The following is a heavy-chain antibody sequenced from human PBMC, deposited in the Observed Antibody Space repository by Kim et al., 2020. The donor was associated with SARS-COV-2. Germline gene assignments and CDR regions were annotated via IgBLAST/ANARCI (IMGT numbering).Heavy chain of an antibody. D-gene: IGHD7-27*01. V-gene: IGHV4-61*02. CDR3: AKTGEFDY. CDR1: GGSVSSGNYH. CDR2: IYTSGST. Sequence: SETLSLTCTVSGGSVSSGNYHWSWIRQPAGKGLEWIGRIYTSGSTNYNSSLKSRVTISQDTSKNQFSLNLTCVTAADTAMYYCAKTGEFDYWGQGHLVTVSS. J-gene: IGHJ4*02.